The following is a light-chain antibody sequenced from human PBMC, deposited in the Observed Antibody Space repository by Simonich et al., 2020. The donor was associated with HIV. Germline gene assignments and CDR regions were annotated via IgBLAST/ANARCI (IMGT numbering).Light chain of an antibody. CDR3: SSYTSSSTVV. CDR1: SSDIGGYHY. V-gene: IGLV2-14*01. J-gene: IGLJ2*01. Sequence: QSALTQPASVSGSPGQSITISCTGTSSDIGGYHYVSWYQQHPGKAPKLMIYDVTKLPSGVSNRFSGSKSGNTASLTISGLQAEDEADYYCSSYTSSSTVVFGGGTKLTVL. CDR2: DVT.